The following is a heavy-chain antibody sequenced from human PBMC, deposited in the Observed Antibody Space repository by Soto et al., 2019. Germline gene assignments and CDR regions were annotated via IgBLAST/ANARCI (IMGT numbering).Heavy chain of an antibody. CDR3: ARHQSHSSSYVDP. J-gene: IGHJ5*02. CDR1: GGSISSSSYY. D-gene: IGHD6-13*01. V-gene: IGHV4-39*01. CDR2: IYYSGST. Sequence: SETLSLTCTVSGGSISSSSYYWGWIRQPPGKGLEWIGSIYYSGSTYYNPSLKSRVTISVDTSKNQFSLKLSSVTAVDTAVYYCARHQSHSSSYVDPWGQGTLVTVSS.